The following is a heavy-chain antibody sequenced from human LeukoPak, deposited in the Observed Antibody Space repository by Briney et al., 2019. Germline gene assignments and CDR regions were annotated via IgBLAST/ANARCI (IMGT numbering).Heavy chain of an antibody. CDR3: ARAPPRDYYGSGSQGFDY. CDR2: ISGSGGST. CDR1: GFSFSSYG. D-gene: IGHD3-10*01. V-gene: IGHV3-23*01. Sequence: PGGSLRLSCAASGFSFSSYGMSWVRQAPGKGLEWVSAISGSGGSTYYADSVKGRFTISRDNSKNTLFLQMNSLRAEDTAVYYCARAPPRDYYGSGSQGFDYWGQGTLVTVSS. J-gene: IGHJ4*02.